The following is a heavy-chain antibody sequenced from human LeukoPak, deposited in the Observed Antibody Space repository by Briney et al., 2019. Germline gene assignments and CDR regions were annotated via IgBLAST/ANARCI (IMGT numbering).Heavy chain of an antibody. CDR3: ARTNLALDY. CDR1: GFTFSSCA. CDR2: ISYDGSNK. V-gene: IGHV3-30-3*01. J-gene: IGHJ4*02. Sequence: PGRSLRLSCPASGFTFSSCAMHWVRQAPGKGLEWVAVISYDGSNKYYADSVKGRFTISRDNSKNTLYLQMNSLRAEDTAVYYCARTNLALDYWGQGTLVTVSS.